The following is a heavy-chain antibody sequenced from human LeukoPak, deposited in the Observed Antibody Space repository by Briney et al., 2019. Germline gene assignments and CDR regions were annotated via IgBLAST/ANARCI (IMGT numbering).Heavy chain of an antibody. CDR2: IYSGGST. CDR1: GFTFSSFW. D-gene: IGHD1-1*01. J-gene: IGHJ3*02. Sequence: GGSLRLSCAASGFTFSSFWMSWVRQAPGKGLEWVSVIYSGGSTYYADSVKGRFTISRDNSKNTLYLQMNSLRAEDTAVYYCARTPNDEDAFDIWGQGTMVTVSS. CDR3: ARTPNDEDAFDI. V-gene: IGHV3-66*01.